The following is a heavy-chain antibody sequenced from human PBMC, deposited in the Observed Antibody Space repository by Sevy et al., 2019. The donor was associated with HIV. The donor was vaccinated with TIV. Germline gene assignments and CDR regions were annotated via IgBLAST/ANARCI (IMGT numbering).Heavy chain of an antibody. V-gene: IGHV1-46*01. Sequence: ASVKVSCKASGYTLITYYVHWVRQAPGQGLEWIGLIDPSGSTRYAQKYQGRVSMTGDTSTTTVYMELSSLTSEHTAVYYCARDRDLSGSYLEYYYYAMDVWGQGSTVTVSS. D-gene: IGHD1-26*01. CDR3: ARDRDLSGSYLEYYYYAMDV. CDR2: IDPSGST. CDR1: GYTLITYY. J-gene: IGHJ6*02.